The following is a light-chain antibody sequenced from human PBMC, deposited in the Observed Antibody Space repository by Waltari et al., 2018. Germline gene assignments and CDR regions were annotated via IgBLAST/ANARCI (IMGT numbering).Light chain of an antibody. Sequence: EIVMTQPPATLSVSPGERATLPCRATQSVSSILAWYQQKPGQAPRLLIYGASTRATGIPARFSGSGSETEFTLTISSLQSEDFAVYYCQQYNNWPLTFGGGTKVEIK. J-gene: IGKJ4*01. CDR1: QSVSSI. CDR2: GAS. V-gene: IGKV3-15*01. CDR3: QQYNNWPLT.